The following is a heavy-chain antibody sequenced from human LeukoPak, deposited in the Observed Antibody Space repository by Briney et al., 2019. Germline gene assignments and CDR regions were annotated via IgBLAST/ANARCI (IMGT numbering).Heavy chain of an antibody. CDR3: ARGTTVTRNYFDY. CDR1: GFTVSSNY. J-gene: IGHJ4*02. D-gene: IGHD4-17*01. CDR2: MFAGGST. V-gene: IGHV3-53*01. Sequence: GGSLRLSCAASGFTVSSNYMSWVRQVPGKGLEWVSVMFAGGSTYYADSVKGRFTISRDESKNSLYLQMNSLRAEDTAVYYCARGTTVTRNYFDYWGQGTLVTASS.